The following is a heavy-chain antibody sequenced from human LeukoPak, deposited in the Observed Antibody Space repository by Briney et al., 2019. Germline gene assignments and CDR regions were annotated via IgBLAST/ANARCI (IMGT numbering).Heavy chain of an antibody. J-gene: IGHJ4*02. D-gene: IGHD6-19*01. CDR3: ATEITYSSGWYYFDY. V-gene: IGHV3-38-3*01. CDR2: ISGGST. Sequence: PGGSLRLSCAASGFTVSSNEMSWVRQAPGKGLEWVSSISGGSTYYADSRKGRFTISRDNSKNTLHLQMNSLRAEDTAVYYCATEITYSSGWYYFDYWGQGTLVTVSS. CDR1: GFTVSSNE.